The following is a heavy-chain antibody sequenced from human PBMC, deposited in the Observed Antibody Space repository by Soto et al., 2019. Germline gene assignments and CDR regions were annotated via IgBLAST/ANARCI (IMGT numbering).Heavy chain of an antibody. Sequence: ASVKVSCKSSGYPFTHYGITWVRQAPGQGPEWMGWISPFNGNTNYGQTLQGRVTLTTDTSTSTVYMELRSLRSDDTAVYYCAREGLVLVPTTVNSDYYYYAMDVWGQGTTVTVSS. CDR1: GYPFTHYG. V-gene: IGHV1-18*01. D-gene: IGHD4-17*01. J-gene: IGHJ6*02. CDR2: ISPFNGNT. CDR3: AREGLVLVPTTVNSDYYYYAMDV.